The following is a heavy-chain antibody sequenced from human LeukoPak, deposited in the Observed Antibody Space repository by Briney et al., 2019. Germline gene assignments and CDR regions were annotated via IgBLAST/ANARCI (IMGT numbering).Heavy chain of an antibody. D-gene: IGHD3-10*01. Sequence: ASVKVSCKASGYTFTGYYMHWVRQAPGQGLEWMGWINPNSGGTNYAQKFQGRVTMTRDTSISTAYMELSSLRSEDTAVYYCARGSSMVRKRGFFDYWGQGTLATVSS. V-gene: IGHV1-2*02. J-gene: IGHJ4*02. CDR2: INPNSGGT. CDR1: GYTFTGYY. CDR3: ARGSSMVRKRGFFDY.